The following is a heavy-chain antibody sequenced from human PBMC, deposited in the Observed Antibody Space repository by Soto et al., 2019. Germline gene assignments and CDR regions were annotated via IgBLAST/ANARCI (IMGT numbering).Heavy chain of an antibody. CDR1: GFTFSSYG. J-gene: IGHJ4*02. D-gene: IGHD6-19*01. Sequence: QVQLVESGGGVVQPGRSLRLSCAASGFTFSSYGMHWVRQAPGKGLEWVAVISYDGSNKYYADSVKGRFTISRDNSKNTLYLQMNSLRAEDTAVYYCAKTKGYSGWCYYFDYWGQGTLVTVSS. V-gene: IGHV3-30*18. CDR2: ISYDGSNK. CDR3: AKTKGYSGWCYYFDY.